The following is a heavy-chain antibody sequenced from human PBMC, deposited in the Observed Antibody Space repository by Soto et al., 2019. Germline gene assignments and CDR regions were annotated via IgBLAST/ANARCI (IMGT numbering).Heavy chain of an antibody. J-gene: IGHJ4*02. CDR3: ARALEWLPYY. D-gene: IGHD3-3*01. Sequence: QVQLVESGGGVVQPGRSLRLSCAASGFTFSSYAMHWVRQAPGKGLEWVAVISYDGSNKYYADSVKGRFTISRDNSKNTLYLQKNSLRAEDTAVYYCARALEWLPYYWGQGTLVTVSS. V-gene: IGHV3-30-3*01. CDR1: GFTFSSYA. CDR2: ISYDGSNK.